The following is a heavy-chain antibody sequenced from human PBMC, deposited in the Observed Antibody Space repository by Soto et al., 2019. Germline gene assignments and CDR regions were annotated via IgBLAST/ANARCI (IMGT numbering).Heavy chain of an antibody. J-gene: IGHJ3*02. CDR3: AKGYCSGGSCLYAFDI. Sequence: GGSLRLSCAASGFTFSSYGMHWVRQAPGKGLEWVAVISYDGSNKYYADSVKGRFTISRDNSKNTLYLQMNSLRAEDTAVYYCAKGYCSGGSCLYAFDIWGQGTMVTVSS. D-gene: IGHD2-15*01. CDR1: GFTFSSYG. CDR2: ISYDGSNK. V-gene: IGHV3-30*18.